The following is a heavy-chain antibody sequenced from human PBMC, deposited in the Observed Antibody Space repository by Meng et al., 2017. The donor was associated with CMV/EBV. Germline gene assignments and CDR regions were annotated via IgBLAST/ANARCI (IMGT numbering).Heavy chain of an antibody. CDR3: ARRSVYGWFDR. V-gene: IGHV4-39*01. CDR1: GGSINSNNYY. CDR2: ISYSGST. J-gene: IGHJ5*02. Sequence: SETLSLTCTVSGGSINSNNYYWGWLRQPPGKGLEWIGSISYSGSTYYNPSLKSRVTISVDTSKSQFSLKLSSVTAADTAVHFCARRSVYGWFDRWGQGTLVTVSS. D-gene: IGHD1-14*01.